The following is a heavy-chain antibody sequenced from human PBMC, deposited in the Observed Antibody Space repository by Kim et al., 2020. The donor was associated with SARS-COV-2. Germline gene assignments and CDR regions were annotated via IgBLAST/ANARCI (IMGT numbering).Heavy chain of an antibody. CDR3: ARFLWFGGLLRGMVV. Sequence: ASVKVSFKASGYTFTSYAMNWVRQAPGQGLEWMGWINTNTGNPTYAQGFTGRFVFSLDTPVRTAYLQVSSLTAEGTAVYYCARFLWFGGLLRGMVVWGQG. D-gene: IGHD3-10*01. J-gene: IGHJ6*02. CDR2: INTNTGNP. CDR1: GYTFTSYA. V-gene: IGHV7-4-1*02.